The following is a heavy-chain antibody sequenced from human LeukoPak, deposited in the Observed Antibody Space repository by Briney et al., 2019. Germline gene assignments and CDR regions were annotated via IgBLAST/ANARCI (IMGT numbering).Heavy chain of an antibody. J-gene: IGHJ4*02. Sequence: ASVKVSCKASGYTFTGYYMHWMRQAPGQGLEWMGWINPNSGGTNYAQKFQGRVTMTRDTSISTAYMELSRLRSDDTAVYYCAGDRGRDGYIFDYWGQGTLVTVSS. V-gene: IGHV1-2*02. CDR2: INPNSGGT. CDR3: AGDRGRDGYIFDY. D-gene: IGHD5-24*01. CDR1: GYTFTGYY.